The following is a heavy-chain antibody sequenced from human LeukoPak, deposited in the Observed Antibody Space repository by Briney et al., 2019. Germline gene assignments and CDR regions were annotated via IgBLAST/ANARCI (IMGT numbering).Heavy chain of an antibody. CDR1: GFPISTNG. CDR3: ARDLNGFDY. Sequence: GGSLRLSCAASGFPISTNGMSWVRQAPGKGLEWVSGIVGGDGGTYYADSVKGRFIISRDNSKNTLYLQMNSLRAEDTAVYYCARDLNGFDYWGQGTLVTVSS. J-gene: IGHJ4*02. V-gene: IGHV3-23*01. CDR2: IVGGDGGT.